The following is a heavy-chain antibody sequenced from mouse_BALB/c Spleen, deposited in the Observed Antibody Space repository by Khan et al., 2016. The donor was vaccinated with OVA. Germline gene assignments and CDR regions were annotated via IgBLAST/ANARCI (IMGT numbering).Heavy chain of an antibody. D-gene: IGHD2-14*01. CDR2: IIYTGYT. CDR1: DDSITTGY. J-gene: IGHJ3*01. CDR3: ARSTYRYAFVY. V-gene: IGHV3-8*02. Sequence: VQLQQSGPSLVKPSQTLSLTCSVTDDSITTGYWNWIRKFPGNKLEYMGYIIYTGYTYYNPSLKSRISITRHTSNNQYYLQLNSVTDEDTATYYCARSTYRYAFVYWGQGTLVTVSA.